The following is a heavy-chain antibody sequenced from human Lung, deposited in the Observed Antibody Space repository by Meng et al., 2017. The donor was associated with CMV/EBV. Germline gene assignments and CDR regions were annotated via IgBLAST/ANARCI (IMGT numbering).Heavy chain of an antibody. J-gene: IGHJ5*02. CDR1: GFIFPAFS. V-gene: IGHV3-7*01. CDR3: AREDSGSFTRYNWFDP. CDR2: IRQDGSDK. Sequence: GGSLRLXCAASGFIFPAFSMSWVRQAPGKGLEWVANIRQDGSDKYYVDSVKGRFTISRDNVRNSLFLHMNSLRAEDTAVYYCAREDSGSFTRYNWFDPWGHGNXVNGAS. D-gene: IGHD1-26*01.